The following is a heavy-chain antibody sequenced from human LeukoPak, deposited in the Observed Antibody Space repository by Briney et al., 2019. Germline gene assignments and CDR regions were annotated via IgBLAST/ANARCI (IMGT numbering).Heavy chain of an antibody. CDR1: GFTFSSYA. Sequence: GGSLRLSCAASGFTFSSYAMSWVRQAPGKGLEWVSGISWNSGSIGYADSVKGRFTISRDNAKNSLYLQMNSLRAEDTALYYCAKDISGSYSSIDYWGQGTLVTVSS. CDR3: AKDISGSYSSIDY. CDR2: ISWNSGSI. V-gene: IGHV3-9*01. J-gene: IGHJ4*02. D-gene: IGHD1-26*01.